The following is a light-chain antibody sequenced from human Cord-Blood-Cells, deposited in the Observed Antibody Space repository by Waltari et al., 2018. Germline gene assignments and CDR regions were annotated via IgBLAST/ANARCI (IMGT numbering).Light chain of an antibody. CDR1: QSSSSW. J-gene: IGKJ4*01. CDR3: QQYNSYPALT. CDR2: KAS. Sequence: DIQMTQSPSTLSASVGDRVTITCRASQSSSSWLAWYQQKPGKAPTLLIYKASSLESGVPSRFSGSRAGREFTLTISSLQPDDFATYYCQQYNSYPALTFGGGTKVEIK. V-gene: IGKV1-5*03.